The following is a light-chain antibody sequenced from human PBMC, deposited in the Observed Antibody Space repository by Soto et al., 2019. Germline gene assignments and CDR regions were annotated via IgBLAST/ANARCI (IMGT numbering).Light chain of an antibody. V-gene: IGLV2-14*01. CDR2: VVS. Sequence: QSVLTQPASVSGSPGQSITISCTGTSSDIGGYNYVSWYQQHPGKAPKLMIYVVSNRPSGVSNRFSGSKSGNAASLTISGLQAEDEADYYCSAFTSSTTLAFGGGTKLTVL. CDR3: SAFTSSTTLA. CDR1: SSDIGGYNY. J-gene: IGLJ3*02.